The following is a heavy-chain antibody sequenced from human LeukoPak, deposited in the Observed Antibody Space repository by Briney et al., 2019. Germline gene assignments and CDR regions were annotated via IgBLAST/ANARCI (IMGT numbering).Heavy chain of an antibody. D-gene: IGHD3-10*01. CDR2: ISAYNGNT. J-gene: IGHJ4*02. CDR3: ARRNLWSGGFDY. CDR1: GYTFTRYA. V-gene: IGHV1-18*01. Sequence: APVKVSCKPSGYTFTRYAISWVRQAPVQGLEWMGWISAYNGNTNYAQKLQGRVTMTTDTSTSTAYMELRTLRSDNTAVYCCARRNLWSGGFDYWGQGTLVTVSS.